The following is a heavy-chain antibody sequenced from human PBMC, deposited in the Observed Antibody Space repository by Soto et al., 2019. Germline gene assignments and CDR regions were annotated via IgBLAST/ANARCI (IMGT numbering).Heavy chain of an antibody. Sequence: QVHLQESGPGLVKPSGTLSLTCTVSGGSIISKDWWTWVRQSPGKGLEWIGETYHSGSTNYNPSLKRRLTISVDESKNQFSLTLTSVTAAATAIYYCASRRWGLGSFDIWGQGTMVTVSS. V-gene: IGHV4-4*02. CDR1: GGSIISKDW. CDR2: TYHSGST. J-gene: IGHJ3*02. CDR3: ASRRWGLGSFDI. D-gene: IGHD7-27*01.